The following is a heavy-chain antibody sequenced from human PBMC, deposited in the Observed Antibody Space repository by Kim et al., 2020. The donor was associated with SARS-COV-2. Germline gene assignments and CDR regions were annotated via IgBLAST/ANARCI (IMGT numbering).Heavy chain of an antibody. CDR1: GYTFTGYS. V-gene: IGHV1-2*02. J-gene: IGHJ4*02. CDR2: INPHSGGT. CDR3: ASGLWLVPHY. D-gene: IGHD6-19*01. Sequence: ASVKVSCKASGYTFTGYSMHWVRQAPGQGLEWMGWINPHSGGTKYAQKFQGRVTMTSDTSISTAYMELSSLRSDDTAVYYCASGLWLVPHYWGQGTLDTVS.